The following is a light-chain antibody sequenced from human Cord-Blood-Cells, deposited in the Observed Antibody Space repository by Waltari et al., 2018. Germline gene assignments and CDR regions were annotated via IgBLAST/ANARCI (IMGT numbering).Light chain of an antibody. CDR3: EVWESSSDQV. J-gene: IGLJ3*02. CDR1: NIGWTS. V-gene: IGLV3-21*01. CDR2: YDS. Sequence: SYVLTQPPSVSVSPGKTARITCGGNNIGWTSVHWYQQKTGQAPVLVIYYDSDRPSGIPDRCPGPNSGNTAPLPISGFEAGDEVDYYCEVWESSSDQVFGGGTKLTVL.